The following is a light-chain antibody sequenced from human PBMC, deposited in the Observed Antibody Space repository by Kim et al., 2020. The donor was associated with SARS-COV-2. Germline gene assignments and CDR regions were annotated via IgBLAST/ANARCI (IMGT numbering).Light chain of an antibody. CDR3: QQYNNWPPGT. V-gene: IGKV3-15*01. CDR1: PSVSSN. CDR2: GAS. J-gene: IGKJ1*01. Sequence: SPVEISTLSCRASPSVSSNLAWYQQQPGRAPRLLIYGASTRATGIPARFSGSGSGTEFTLTISSLQSEDCAVYYCQQYNNWPPGTFGQGTKVDIK.